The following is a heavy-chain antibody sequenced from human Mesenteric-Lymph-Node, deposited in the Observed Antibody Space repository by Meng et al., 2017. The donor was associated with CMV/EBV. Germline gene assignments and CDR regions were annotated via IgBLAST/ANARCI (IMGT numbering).Heavy chain of an antibody. Sequence: SETLSLTCAVYGGSFSGYYWSWIRQPPGKGLEWIGEINHSGSTNYNPSLKSRVTISVDTSKNSFSLNLNSVTAAATAVYYCARRLGIAAPFDYWGRGTLVTVSS. V-gene: IGHV4-34*01. CDR3: ARRLGIAAPFDY. J-gene: IGHJ4*02. D-gene: IGHD6-13*01. CDR2: INHSGST. CDR1: GGSFSGYY.